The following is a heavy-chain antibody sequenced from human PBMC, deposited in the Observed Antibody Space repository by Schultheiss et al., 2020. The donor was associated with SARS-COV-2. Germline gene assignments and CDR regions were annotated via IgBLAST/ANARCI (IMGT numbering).Heavy chain of an antibody. D-gene: IGHD3-3*01. CDR2: IYHSGST. Sequence: SETLSLTCTVSGGSISSGGYSWSWIRQPPGKGLEWIGYIYHSGSTYYNPSLKSRVTISKDTSKNQFSLKVSSVTAADTAVYYCARDRYYDFWSGYQYYGMDVWGQGTTVTVSS. CDR3: ARDRYYDFWSGYQYYGMDV. J-gene: IGHJ6*02. CDR1: GGSISSGGYS. V-gene: IGHV4-30-2*01.